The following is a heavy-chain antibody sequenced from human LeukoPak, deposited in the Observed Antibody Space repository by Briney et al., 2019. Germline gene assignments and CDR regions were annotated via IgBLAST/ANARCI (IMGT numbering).Heavy chain of an antibody. V-gene: IGHV1-2*02. CDR1: GGTFSSYA. Sequence: ASVKVSCKASGGTFSSYAISWVRQAPGQGLEWMGWINPNSGGTNYAQKFQGRVTMTRDTSISTAYMELSRLRSDDTAVYYCANILTGYYDDYWGQGTLVTVSS. J-gene: IGHJ4*02. CDR2: INPNSGGT. D-gene: IGHD3-9*01. CDR3: ANILTGYYDDY.